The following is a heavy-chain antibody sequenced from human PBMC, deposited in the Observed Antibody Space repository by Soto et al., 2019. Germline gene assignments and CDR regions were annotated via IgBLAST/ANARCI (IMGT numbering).Heavy chain of an antibody. CDR2: ISGSGGGT. Sequence: GGSLRLSCAASGVIFSSYAMSWVRQAPGKGLEWVSGISGSGGGTYYADSVKGRFTISRDNSKNTLYLQMNTLRAEDTAVYYCAKDARWGYDYGRDFYLDSWGQGTLVTVSS. CDR3: AKDARWGYDYGRDFYLDS. CDR1: GVIFSSYA. J-gene: IGHJ4*02. V-gene: IGHV3-23*01. D-gene: IGHD5-12*01.